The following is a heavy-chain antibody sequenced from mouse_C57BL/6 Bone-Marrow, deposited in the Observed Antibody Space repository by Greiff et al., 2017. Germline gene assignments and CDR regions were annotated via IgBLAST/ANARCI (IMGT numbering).Heavy chain of an antibody. V-gene: IGHV14-1*01. CDR3: TTGDYYGSSKYYYAMDY. CDR2: LDPEDGDT. D-gene: IGHD1-1*01. Sequence: EVQLQQSGAELVRPGASVKLSCTASGFNIKDYYMHWVKQRPEQGLEWIGRLDPEDGDTEYAPKFQGKATMTADPSSNTAYLQLSSLTSEDTAVYYCTTGDYYGSSKYYYAMDYWGQGTSVTVSS. CDR1: GFNIKDYY. J-gene: IGHJ4*01.